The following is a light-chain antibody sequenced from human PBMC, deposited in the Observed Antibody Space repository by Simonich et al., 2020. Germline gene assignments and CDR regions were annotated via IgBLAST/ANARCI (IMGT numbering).Light chain of an antibody. Sequence: QSALTQPASVSGSPGQSITISCTGTSSDVGSYNLVSWYQQHPGKAPKLMIYEGSKGPSGVSNRFSGSKSGNTASLTISGLQAEDEADYYCCSYTSSSTVVFGGGTKLTVL. CDR3: CSYTSSSTVV. J-gene: IGLJ2*01. V-gene: IGLV2-14*02. CDR2: EGS. CDR1: SSDVGSYNL.